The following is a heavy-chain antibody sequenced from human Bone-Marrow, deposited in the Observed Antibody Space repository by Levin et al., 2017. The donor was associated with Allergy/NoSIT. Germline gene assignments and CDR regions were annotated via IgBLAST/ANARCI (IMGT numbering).Heavy chain of an antibody. J-gene: IGHJ4*02. D-gene: IGHD6-19*01. CDR2: ISWDASTT. V-gene: IGHV3-43*01. CDR3: AKDLSPRIAVTGNIEY. Sequence: GGSLRLSCAASGFTFNDYTMHWVRQAPQRGLEWVSLISWDASTTYYADSVRGRFTISRDNSKNALYLQMNSLTTEDTALYYCAKDLSPRIAVTGNIEYWGQGNQVTVSS. CDR1: GFTFNDYT.